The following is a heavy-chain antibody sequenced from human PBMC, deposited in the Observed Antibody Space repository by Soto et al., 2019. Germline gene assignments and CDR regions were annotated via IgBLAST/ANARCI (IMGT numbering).Heavy chain of an antibody. CDR3: ARHKDCSGGSCNAVGYYYGLDV. D-gene: IGHD2-15*01. CDR2: IYHSGTT. CDR1: GDSISSYYC. J-gene: IGHJ6*02. V-gene: IGHV4-38-2*01. Sequence: PSETLSLTCAVSGDSISSYYCMWIRQPPGKGLEWIGSIYHSGTTYYNPPLKSRVTISVDTSKNQFSLRLSSVTAADTAVYYCARHKDCSGGSCNAVGYYYGLDVWGQGTTVTVSS.